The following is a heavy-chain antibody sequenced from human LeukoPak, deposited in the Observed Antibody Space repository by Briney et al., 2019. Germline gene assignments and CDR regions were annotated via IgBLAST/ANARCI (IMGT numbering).Heavy chain of an antibody. CDR1: GGTFSSYA. CDR3: ASDGYCSSTSCYPRWFDP. V-gene: IGHV1-69*13. J-gene: IGHJ5*02. D-gene: IGHD2-2*01. CDR2: IIPIFGTA. Sequence: SVRASCKASGGTFSSYAISWVRQAPGQGLEWMGGIIPIFGTANYAQKFQGRVTITADESTSTAYMELSSLRSEDTAVYYCASDGYCSSTSCYPRWFDPWGQGTLVTVSS.